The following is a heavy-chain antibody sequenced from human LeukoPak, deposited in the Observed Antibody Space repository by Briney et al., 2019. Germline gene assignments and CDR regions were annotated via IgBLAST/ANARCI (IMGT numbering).Heavy chain of an antibody. V-gene: IGHV3-30*18. CDR3: AKMARGSSSWYWDY. Sequence: PGGSLRLSCAASGFTFSSYGMHWDRQAPGKGLEWVAVISYDGSNKYYADSVKGRFTISRDNSKNTLYLQMNSLRAEDTAVYYCAKMARGSSSWYWDYWGQGTLVTVSS. D-gene: IGHD6-13*01. CDR1: GFTFSSYG. J-gene: IGHJ4*02. CDR2: ISYDGSNK.